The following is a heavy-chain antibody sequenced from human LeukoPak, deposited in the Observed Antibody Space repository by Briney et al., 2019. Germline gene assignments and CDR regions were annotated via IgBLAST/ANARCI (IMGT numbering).Heavy chain of an antibody. CDR2: INPSGGST. J-gene: IGHJ4*02. V-gene: IGHV1-46*01. Sequence: ASVKVSCKASGYTFTSYYMHWVRQAPGQGLEWMGIINPSGGSTSYAQKFQGRVTMTRDMSTSTVYMELSSLRSEDTAVYYCARTYYDFWSGYCGFDYWGQGTLVTVSS. CDR3: ARTYYDFWSGYCGFDY. CDR1: GYTFTSYY. D-gene: IGHD3-3*01.